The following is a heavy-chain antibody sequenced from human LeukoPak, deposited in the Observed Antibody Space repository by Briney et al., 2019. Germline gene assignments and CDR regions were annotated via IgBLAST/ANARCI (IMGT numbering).Heavy chain of an antibody. J-gene: IGHJ4*02. CDR2: INPNSGGT. Sequence: VASVKVSCKASGYTFTGYNIHWVRQAPGQGLEWMGWINPNSGGTNYAQKFQGRVTMTRDTSISTAYMELNRLRSDDTAVYYCARGQYYDFWSGYYYSLHFDYWGQGTLVTVSS. CDR3: ARGQYYDFWSGYYYSLHFDY. CDR1: GYTFTGYN. V-gene: IGHV1-2*02. D-gene: IGHD3-3*01.